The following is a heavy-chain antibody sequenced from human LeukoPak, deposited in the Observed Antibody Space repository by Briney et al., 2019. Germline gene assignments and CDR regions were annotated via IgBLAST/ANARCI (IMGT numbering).Heavy chain of an antibody. CDR3: AKEYSNAPDYFDC. V-gene: IGHV3-30*18. CDR1: GITFSSFG. CDR2: ISDDGRTQ. Sequence: GGSLRLSCAASGITFSSFGMHWVRQAPGKGLEWVAVISDDGRTQYYADSVKGRFTISRDNSKNTLSLQMNSLRAEDTALYYCAKEYSNAPDYFDCWGQGTLVTVSS. D-gene: IGHD6-13*01. J-gene: IGHJ4*02.